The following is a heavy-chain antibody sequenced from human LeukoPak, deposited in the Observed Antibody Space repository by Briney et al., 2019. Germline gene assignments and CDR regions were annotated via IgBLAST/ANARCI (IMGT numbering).Heavy chain of an antibody. Sequence: GGSLRLSCAASGFTFSSYGMHWVRQAPGKGLEWVAFMRYDGSNRNYADSVKGRFTISRDNSKNTLYLQMNSLRAEDTAVYYCAKDRAGGVTMIVGLFDYWGQGTLVTVSS. J-gene: IGHJ4*02. V-gene: IGHV3-30*02. CDR3: AKDRAGGVTMIVGLFDY. D-gene: IGHD3-22*01. CDR2: MRYDGSNR. CDR1: GFTFSSYG.